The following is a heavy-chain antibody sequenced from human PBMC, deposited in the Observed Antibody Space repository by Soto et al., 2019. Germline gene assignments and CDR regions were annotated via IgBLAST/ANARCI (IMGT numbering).Heavy chain of an antibody. CDR1: GFTFSSYG. D-gene: IGHD3-3*01. CDR2: IWYDGSNK. V-gene: IGHV3-33*01. Sequence: GGSLRLSCAASGFTFSSYGMHWVRQAPGKGLEWVAVIWYDGSNKYYADSVKGRFTISRDNSKNTLYLQMNSLRAEDTAVYYCARTIGYYYYGMDVWGQGTTVTVSS. CDR3: ARTIGYYYYGMDV. J-gene: IGHJ6*02.